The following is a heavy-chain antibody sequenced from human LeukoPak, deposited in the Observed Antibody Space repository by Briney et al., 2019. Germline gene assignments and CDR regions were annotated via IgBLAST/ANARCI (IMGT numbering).Heavy chain of an antibody. J-gene: IGHJ4*02. CDR1: GFTFSNAW. D-gene: IGHD7-27*01. Sequence: PGGSLRLSCAASGFTFSNAWMSWVRQAPGKGLEWVGRINRTTDGGTTDYAAPVKGRFTISRNDSKNTLYLQMNSLKNEDSAVYYCTKWGGSGEFDYWGQGTLVTVSS. CDR2: INRTTDGGTT. CDR3: TKWGGSGEFDY. V-gene: IGHV3-15*01.